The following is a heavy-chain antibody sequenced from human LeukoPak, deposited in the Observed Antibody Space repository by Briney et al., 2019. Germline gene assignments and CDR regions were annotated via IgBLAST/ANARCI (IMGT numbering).Heavy chain of an antibody. Sequence: ASVKVSCKASGYTFTGYYMHWVRQAPGQGLEWMGWINPNSGGTNYALKFQGRVTMTRDTSISTAYMELSRLRSDDTAVYYCARVPRGDYGLDYWGQGTLVTVSS. J-gene: IGHJ4*02. V-gene: IGHV1-2*02. D-gene: IGHD4/OR15-4a*01. CDR2: INPNSGGT. CDR1: GYTFTGYY. CDR3: ARVPRGDYGLDY.